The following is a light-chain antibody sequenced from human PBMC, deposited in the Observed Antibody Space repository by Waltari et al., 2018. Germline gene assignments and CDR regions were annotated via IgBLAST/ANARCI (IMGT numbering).Light chain of an antibody. J-gene: IGKJ3*01. CDR3: QQAKSFPIS. CDR1: QDISNW. Sequence: DIQMTQSPSSVSASVGDRVTITCRASQDISNWLAWYQQKPGKAPNLLIYAASSLQSVVPSRFRGSGSGTDFTLTISSRQPEDFATYNCQQAKSFPISVGPGTKVEIK. V-gene: IGKV1-12*01. CDR2: AAS.